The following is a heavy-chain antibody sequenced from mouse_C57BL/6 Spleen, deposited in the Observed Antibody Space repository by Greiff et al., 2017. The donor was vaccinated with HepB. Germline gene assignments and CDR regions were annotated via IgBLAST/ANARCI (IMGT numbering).Heavy chain of an antibody. CDR2: INPNYGTT. D-gene: IGHD2-4*01. CDR1: GYSFTDYN. Sequence: EVQLQESGPELVKPGASVKISCKASGYSFTDYNMNWVKQSNGQSLEWIGVINPNYGTTSYNQKFKGKATLTVDQSSSTAYMQLNSLTSEDSAVYYCASKGGAYDYDWYFDVWGTGTTVTVSS. CDR3: ASKGGAYDYDWYFDV. J-gene: IGHJ1*03. V-gene: IGHV1-39*01.